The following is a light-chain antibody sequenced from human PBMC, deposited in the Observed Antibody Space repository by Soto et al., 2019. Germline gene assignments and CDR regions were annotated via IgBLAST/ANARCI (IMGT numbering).Light chain of an antibody. CDR2: GAS. CDR3: QXYGSSPRK. J-gene: IGKJ1*01. V-gene: IGKV3-20*01. Sequence: EIVLTQSPGTLSLSPGERATRSGRASQSVSSSYLAWYQQKPAQAPRLLLYGASSSATGIPDRFSGRGSGTDFTLTLSPLQPADFALSYCQXYGSSPRKFGQGTKV. CDR1: QSVSSSY.